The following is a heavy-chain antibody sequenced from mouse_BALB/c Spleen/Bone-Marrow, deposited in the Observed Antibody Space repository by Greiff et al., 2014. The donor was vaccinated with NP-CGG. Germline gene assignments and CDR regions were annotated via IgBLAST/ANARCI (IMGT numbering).Heavy chain of an antibody. CDR1: GYTFTSYY. CDR3: ARFYYGSSYAVDY. V-gene: IGHV1S56*01. D-gene: IGHD1-1*01. CDR2: IYPGNVNT. J-gene: IGHJ4*01. Sequence: LQESGPELVKPGASVRISCKASGYTFTSYYIHWVKQRPGQGLEWIGWIYPGNVNTKYNEKFKGKATLTADKSSSTAYMQLSSLTSEDSAVYLCARFYYGSSYAVDYWGQGTSVTVSS.